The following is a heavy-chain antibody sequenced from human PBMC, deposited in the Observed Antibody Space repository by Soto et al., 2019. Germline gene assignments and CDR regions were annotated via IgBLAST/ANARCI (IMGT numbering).Heavy chain of an antibody. CDR1: GYSFTTYW. CDR3: ARHGQRLGEGYGMDV. D-gene: IGHD6-25*01. CDR2: IYPGDSDT. J-gene: IGHJ6*02. Sequence: GESLKISCKGSGYSFTTYWIGWVRQMPGKGLEWMGIIYPGDSDTRYSPSFQGRVTISADRSISTAYLQWSSLKASDTAMYYCARHGQRLGEGYGMDVWGQGTTVTVSS. V-gene: IGHV5-51*01.